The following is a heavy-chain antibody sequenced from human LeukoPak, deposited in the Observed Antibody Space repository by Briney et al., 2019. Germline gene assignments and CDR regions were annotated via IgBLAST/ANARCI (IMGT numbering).Heavy chain of an antibody. CDR1: GGSINTDYW. D-gene: IGHD6-13*01. V-gene: IGHV4-4*02. Sequence: SETLSLTCAVSGGSINTDYWWTWVRQPPGKGLEWIGEIYHSGSTNYNPSLRRRVTIFVDKSNNQFSLELTSVTAADTAVYFCARGTAAASSDFHLWGQGILVTVSS. CDR2: IYHSGST. CDR3: ARGTAAASSDFHL. J-gene: IGHJ4*02.